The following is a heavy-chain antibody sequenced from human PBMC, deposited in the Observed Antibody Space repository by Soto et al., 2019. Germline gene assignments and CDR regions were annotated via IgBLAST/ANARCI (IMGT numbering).Heavy chain of an antibody. D-gene: IGHD1-7*01. CDR1: GFIFTSYA. CDR2: ISKSGDVT. V-gene: IGHV3-23*01. Sequence: GGSLRLSCAASGFIFTSYAMSWVRQAPGKGLEWVSTISKSGDVTYYADSVKGRFTISRDNSKSTLYLQMNSLRVDDTAVYYCAKAPNWNYESGYFDFWGQGTLVTVS. J-gene: IGHJ4*02. CDR3: AKAPNWNYESGYFDF.